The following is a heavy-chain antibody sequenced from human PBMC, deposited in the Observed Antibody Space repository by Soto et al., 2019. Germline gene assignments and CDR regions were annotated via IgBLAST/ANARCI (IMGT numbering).Heavy chain of an antibody. D-gene: IGHD3-10*01. J-gene: IGHJ6*03. V-gene: IGHV4-39*01. Sequence: SETLSLTCTVSGGSISSSSYYWGWIRQPLGKGLEWIGSIYYSGSTYYNPSLKSRVTISVDTSKNQFSLKLSSVTAADTAVYYCARGPDGLLWFGELFRDYYYYYMDVWGKGTTVTVSS. CDR2: IYYSGST. CDR1: GGSISSSSYY. CDR3: ARGPDGLLWFGELFRDYYYYYMDV.